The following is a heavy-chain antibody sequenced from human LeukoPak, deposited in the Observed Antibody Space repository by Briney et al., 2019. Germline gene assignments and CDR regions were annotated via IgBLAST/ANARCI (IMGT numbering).Heavy chain of an antibody. CDR3: ARDRIAVAGTSDD. CDR1: GGSISRYY. CDR2: IYYSGST. J-gene: IGHJ4*02. V-gene: IGHV4-59*12. D-gene: IGHD6-19*01. Sequence: SETLSLTCTVSGGSISRYYWSWIRQPPGKGLEWIGYIYYSGSTNYNPSLKSRVTISVDTSKNQFSLKLSSVTAADTAVYYCARDRIAVAGTSDDWGQGTLVTVSS.